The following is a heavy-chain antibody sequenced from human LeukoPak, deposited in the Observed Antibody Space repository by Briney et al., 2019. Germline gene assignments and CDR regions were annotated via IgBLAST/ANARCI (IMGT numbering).Heavy chain of an antibody. CDR2: ISSSSSYM. D-gene: IGHD3-3*01. J-gene: IGHJ6*03. Sequence: PGGSLRLSCAASGLTFSDYLMDWVRQSPGKGLEWVSSISSSSSYMYDADSVKGRFTISRDNAKNSLYLQMNSLRAEDTAVYYCARDSYYDFWSGFRGDNYYYYYMDVWGKGTTVTVSS. CDR3: ARDSYYDFWSGFRGDNYYYYYMDV. CDR1: GLTFSDYL. V-gene: IGHV3-21*01.